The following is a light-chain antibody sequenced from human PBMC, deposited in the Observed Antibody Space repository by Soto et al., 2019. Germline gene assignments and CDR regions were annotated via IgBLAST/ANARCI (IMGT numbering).Light chain of an antibody. J-gene: IGKJ1*01. CDR2: KAS. CDR3: QPYNSYWT. Sequence: DIQMTQSPSTLSASVGDRVTITCRASQSISSWLAWYQQKPGKAPKLLIYKASSLESGVPSRFSGRGSGTKDTLTITSLQPDAFATYYCQPYNSYWTFGQGTKVEIK. V-gene: IGKV1-5*03. CDR1: QSISSW.